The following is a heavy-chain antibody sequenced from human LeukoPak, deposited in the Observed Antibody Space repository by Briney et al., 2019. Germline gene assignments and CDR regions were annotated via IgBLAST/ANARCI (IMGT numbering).Heavy chain of an antibody. D-gene: IGHD3-3*01. CDR1: GFTFSSYA. Sequence: GGSLRLSCAASGFTFSSYAMSWVRQAPGKGLEWVSAISGSGGSTYYADSVKGRFTISRDNSKNTLYLQMNSLRAEDTAVYYCAKGDYDFWSGYSCMDVWGQGTTVTVS. J-gene: IGHJ6*02. CDR2: ISGSGGST. CDR3: AKGDYDFWSGYSCMDV. V-gene: IGHV3-23*01.